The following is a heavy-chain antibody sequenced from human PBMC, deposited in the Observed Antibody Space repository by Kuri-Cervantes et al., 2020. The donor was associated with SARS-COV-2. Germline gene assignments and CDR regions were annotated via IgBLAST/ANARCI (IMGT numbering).Heavy chain of an antibody. CDR3: ASDIVVVVAATGPVFDY. CDR2: ISSSGSTI. Sequence: GGSLRLSCAASGFTFSDYYMSWIRQAPGKGLEWVSYISSSGSTIYYADSVKGRFTISRDNTKNSLYLQMNSLRAEDTAVYYCASDIVVVVAATGPVFDYWGQGTLVTVSS. J-gene: IGHJ4*02. V-gene: IGHV3-11*01. D-gene: IGHD2-15*01. CDR1: GFTFSDYY.